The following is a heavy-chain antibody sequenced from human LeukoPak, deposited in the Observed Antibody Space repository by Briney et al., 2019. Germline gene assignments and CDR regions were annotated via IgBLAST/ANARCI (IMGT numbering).Heavy chain of an antibody. Sequence: PSETLSLTCTGSAYSVCSGYYWDCLRQPPGKGLKWIGSVYHSGSTNYNPSLKSRVTISVDTSKNQFSLKLSSVTAADTAVYYCARGRGVIAAAGGRRGWGAFDIWGQGTMVTVSS. CDR2: VYHSGST. V-gene: IGHV4-38-2*02. J-gene: IGHJ3*02. CDR3: ARGRGVIAAAGGRRGWGAFDI. D-gene: IGHD6-13*01. CDR1: AYSVCSGYY.